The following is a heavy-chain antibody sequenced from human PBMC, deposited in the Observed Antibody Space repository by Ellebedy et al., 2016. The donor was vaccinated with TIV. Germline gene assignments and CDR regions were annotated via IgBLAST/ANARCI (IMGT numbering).Heavy chain of an antibody. D-gene: IGHD2-8*01. J-gene: IGHJ6*02. CDR1: GFTFRSFG. V-gene: IGHV3-30*18. Sequence: GESLKISCKASGFTFRSFGMHWVRLSVGKGLEWVADSSYDGAYAHYADSVKGRFTCSRDNSKNTLYLQMNSLIAEDTAVYFCAKDRGSRDSVYPNGMDAWGQGITVTVSS. CDR3: AKDRGSRDSVYPNGMDA. CDR2: SSYDGAYA.